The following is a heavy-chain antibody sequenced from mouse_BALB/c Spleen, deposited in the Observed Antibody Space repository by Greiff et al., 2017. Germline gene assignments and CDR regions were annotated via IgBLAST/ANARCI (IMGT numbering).Heavy chain of an antibody. J-gene: IGHJ4*01. CDR1: GFTFSSYG. D-gene: IGHD1-1*02. CDR3: ARLWSFYAMDY. CDR2: ISSGGSYT. V-gene: IGHV5-6*01. Sequence: EVHLVESGGDLVKPGGSLKLSCAASGFTFSSYGMSWVRQTPDKRLEWVATISSGGSYTYYPDSVKGRFTISRDNAKNTLYLQMSSLKSEDTAMYYCARLWSFYAMDYWGQGTSVTVSS.